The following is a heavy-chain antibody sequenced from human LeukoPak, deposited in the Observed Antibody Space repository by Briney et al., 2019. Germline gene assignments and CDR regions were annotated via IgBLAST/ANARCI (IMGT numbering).Heavy chain of an antibody. Sequence: SETLSLTCTVSGGSISSYYWSWIRQPPGKGLEWIGYIYTSGSTNYNPSLKSRVTISVDTSKNQFSLKLSSVTAADTAVYYCARHRACTNGVCYYFDYWGQGTLVTVSS. V-gene: IGHV4-4*09. CDR3: ARHRACTNGVCYYFDY. J-gene: IGHJ4*02. CDR2: IYTSGST. D-gene: IGHD2-8*01. CDR1: GGSISSYY.